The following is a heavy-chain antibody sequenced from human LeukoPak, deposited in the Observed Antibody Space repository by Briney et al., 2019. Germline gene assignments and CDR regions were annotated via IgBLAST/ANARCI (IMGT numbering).Heavy chain of an antibody. CDR2: IKSKTDGGTT. CDR3: TTEVGATGPGASDI. Sequence: PGGSLRLSCAASGFTFSNARMSWVRQAPGKGLEWVGRIKSKTDGGTTDYAAPVKGRFTISRDDSKNTLYLQMNSLKTEDTAVYYCTTEVGATGPGASDIWGQGTMVTVSS. V-gene: IGHV3-15*01. D-gene: IGHD1-26*01. CDR1: GFTFSNAR. J-gene: IGHJ3*02.